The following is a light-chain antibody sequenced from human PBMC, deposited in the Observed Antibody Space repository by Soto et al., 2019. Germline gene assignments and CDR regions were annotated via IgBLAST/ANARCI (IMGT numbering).Light chain of an antibody. CDR2: VNSDGSH. J-gene: IGLJ3*02. Sequence: QLVLTQSPSASASLGASVNLTCALSSGHSSYAIAWHQQQPEKGPRYLMQVNSDGSHSKGDGIPYRFSGSSSGAERYLTISSLQSEDEADYYCQTWGTGIRVFGGGTKRTVL. CDR3: QTWGTGIRV. V-gene: IGLV4-69*01. CDR1: SGHSSYA.